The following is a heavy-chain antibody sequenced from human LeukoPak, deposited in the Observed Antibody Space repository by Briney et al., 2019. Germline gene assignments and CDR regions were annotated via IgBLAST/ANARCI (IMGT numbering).Heavy chain of an antibody. CDR2: VSVSGGRT. V-gene: IGHV3-23*01. D-gene: IGHD2-15*01. J-gene: IGHJ6*02. Sequence: GGSLRLSCAASGFSFSSYAMSWVRQAPARGLEWVSSVSVSGGRTYYADPVKGRFTISRDNSKNTLYLQMNSLRAEDTAVYYCATSNPRYCSGGSCYPLPIPGSDVWGQGTTVTVSS. CDR1: GFSFSSYA. CDR3: ATSNPRYCSGGSCYPLPIPGSDV.